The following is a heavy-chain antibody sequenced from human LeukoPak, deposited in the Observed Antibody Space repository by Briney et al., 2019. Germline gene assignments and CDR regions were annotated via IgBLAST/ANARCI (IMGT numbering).Heavy chain of an antibody. Sequence: GGSLRLSCAASGFTLSTYAMSWVRQTPGKGLEWVAATSSSDAGTYHADSVRGRFTISRDNSKNTLYLQMNSPRAEDTAVYYCARRSYCGGDCYGSDAFDIWGQGTMVTVSS. CDR1: GFTLSTYA. J-gene: IGHJ3*02. CDR2: TSSSDAGT. D-gene: IGHD2-21*02. V-gene: IGHV3-23*01. CDR3: ARRSYCGGDCYGSDAFDI.